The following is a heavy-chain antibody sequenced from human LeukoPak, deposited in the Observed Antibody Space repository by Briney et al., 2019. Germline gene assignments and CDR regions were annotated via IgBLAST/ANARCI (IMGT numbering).Heavy chain of an antibody. Sequence: SQTLSLTCAISGDSVSSNSAAWNWIRLSPSRGLEWLGRTYYRSKWYNDYAVSVKSRITINPDTSKNQFSLQLNSVTPEDTAVYYCARDRYSSGWYFVWFDPWGQGTLVTVSS. V-gene: IGHV6-1*01. CDR1: GDSVSSNSAA. D-gene: IGHD6-19*01. CDR3: ARDRYSSGWYFVWFDP. CDR2: TYYRSKWYN. J-gene: IGHJ5*02.